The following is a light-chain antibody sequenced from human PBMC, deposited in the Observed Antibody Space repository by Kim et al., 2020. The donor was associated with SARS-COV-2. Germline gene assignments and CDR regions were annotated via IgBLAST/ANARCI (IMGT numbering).Light chain of an antibody. CDR2: KDS. Sequence: SGSPGQTARVTCSGDVLAKKYARWFQQKPGQAPVLVIYKDSERPSGIPERCSGSSSGTTVTLTISGAQVEDEADYYCYSAADNNPVFGGGTQLTVL. CDR1: VLAKKY. V-gene: IGLV3-27*01. J-gene: IGLJ3*02. CDR3: YSAADNNPV.